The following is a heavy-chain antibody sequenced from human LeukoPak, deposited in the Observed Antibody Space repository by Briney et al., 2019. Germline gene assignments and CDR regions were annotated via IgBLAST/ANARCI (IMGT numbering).Heavy chain of an antibody. Sequence: GEALRISYKGSGCGFTSYWISWVRQMPGKGLGWMGRIDPSDSYTNYSPSFQGHVTISADKSISTAYLQWSSLKASDTAMYYCARQEWQLVLLSHPWGQGTLVTVSS. CDR3: ARQEWQLVLLSHP. J-gene: IGHJ5*02. D-gene: IGHD6-13*01. V-gene: IGHV5-10-1*01. CDR2: IDPSDSYT. CDR1: GCGFTSYW.